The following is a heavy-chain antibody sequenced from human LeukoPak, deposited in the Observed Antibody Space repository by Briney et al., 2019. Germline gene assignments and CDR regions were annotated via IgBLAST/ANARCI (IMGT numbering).Heavy chain of an antibody. CDR2: MYPGDSDT. J-gene: IGHJ4*02. Sequence: GESLKISCKGSGYNFTNYWIGWVRQMSGEGLEWMGIMYPGDSDTRSSPSFQGHITISADRSISTAYLQWSSLEASDTAMYYCARQSHSITDYWGQGTLVTVSS. CDR3: ARQSHSITDY. V-gene: IGHV5-51*01. D-gene: IGHD1-14*01. CDR1: GYNFTNYW.